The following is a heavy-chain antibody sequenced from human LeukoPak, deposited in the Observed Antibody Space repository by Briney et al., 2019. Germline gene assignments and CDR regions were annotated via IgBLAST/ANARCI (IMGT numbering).Heavy chain of an antibody. V-gene: IGHV3-23*01. CDR1: GFTFSSYS. CDR2: ISGTVGST. Sequence: GGSLRLSCAASGFTFSSYSMNWVRQAPGKGLEWVSAISGTVGSTYYADSVKGRFTISRDNSKNTLYLQMNSLRAEDTAVYYCATDRGSIAVAGIDYWGQGTLVTVSS. CDR3: ATDRGSIAVAGIDY. J-gene: IGHJ4*02. D-gene: IGHD6-19*01.